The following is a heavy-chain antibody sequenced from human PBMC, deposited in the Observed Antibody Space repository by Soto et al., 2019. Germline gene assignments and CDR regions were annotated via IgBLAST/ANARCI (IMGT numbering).Heavy chain of an antibody. J-gene: IGHJ3*01. D-gene: IGHD1-26*01. CDR3: AKDQWELHGAFDV. CDR1: GFTFSSRA. CDR2: ISYDGTKQ. Sequence: QVQLVESGGGVVQPGRSLRLSCAASGFTFSSRAMHWVRQAPGKGLEWVAVISYDGTKQYYADFVEGRFTISRDNSRNMMSLRMNSLRPDDTAVYYCAKDQWELHGAFDVWGQGTMVTVSS. V-gene: IGHV3-30*18.